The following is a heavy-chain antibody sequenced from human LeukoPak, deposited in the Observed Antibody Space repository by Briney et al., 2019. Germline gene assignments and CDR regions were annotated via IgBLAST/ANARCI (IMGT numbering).Heavy chain of an antibody. CDR2: ISGSGGNT. Sequence: GGSLRLSCAASGFTFSRYAMSWVRQAPGKGLEWVSAISGSGGNTYYADSVKGRFTISRDNSKNTLYLQMDGLRAEDTAIYFCTKDVQVGPTRGFFDFWGQGTLVTVSS. CDR1: GFTFSRYA. CDR3: TKDVQVGPTRGFFDF. D-gene: IGHD1-26*01. V-gene: IGHV3-23*01. J-gene: IGHJ4*03.